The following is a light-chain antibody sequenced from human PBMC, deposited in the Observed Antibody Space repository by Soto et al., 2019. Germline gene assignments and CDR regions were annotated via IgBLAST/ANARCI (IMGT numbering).Light chain of an antibody. J-gene: IGKJ2*01. CDR3: QQYGGSPYT. CDR2: GAS. CDR1: QSVRYNY. Sequence: EIVLTQSPGTLSLSPGERATLSCRASQSVRYNYLAWYQQKPGQTPRLLIFGASSRATGIPDRLSGSGSGTDFTLTISRLEPEDFAVYYCQQYGGSPYTFGQGTRLEIK. V-gene: IGKV3-20*01.